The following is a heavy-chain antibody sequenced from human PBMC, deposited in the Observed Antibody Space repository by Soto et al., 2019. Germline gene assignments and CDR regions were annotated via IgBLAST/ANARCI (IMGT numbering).Heavy chain of an antibody. CDR3: ARGVVVVPAAPTTYYGMDV. D-gene: IGHD2-2*01. CDR1: GYTFTSYA. J-gene: IGHJ6*02. V-gene: IGHV1-3*01. CDR2: INAGNGNT. Sequence: ASVKVSCKASGYTFTSYAMHWVRQAPEQRLEWMGWINAGNGNTKYSQKFQGRVTIIRDTSASTAYMELSSLRSEDTAVYYCARGVVVVPAAPTTYYGMDVWGQGTTVTVSS.